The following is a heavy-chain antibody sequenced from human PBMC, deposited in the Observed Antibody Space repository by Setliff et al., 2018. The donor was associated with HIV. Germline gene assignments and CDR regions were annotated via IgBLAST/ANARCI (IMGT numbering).Heavy chain of an antibody. D-gene: IGHD3-22*01. Sequence: SETLSLTCAVSGGSISSSNRWSWVRQSPGKGLEWIGEIYHSGSTDYNPSLKSRVTISVDKSRNQFSPKLSSVTAADTAVYYCARTHSGYFPYYFDYWGQGTLVTVSS. CDR3: ARTHSGYFPYYFDY. V-gene: IGHV4-4*02. CDR2: IYHSGST. J-gene: IGHJ4*02. CDR1: GGSISSSNR.